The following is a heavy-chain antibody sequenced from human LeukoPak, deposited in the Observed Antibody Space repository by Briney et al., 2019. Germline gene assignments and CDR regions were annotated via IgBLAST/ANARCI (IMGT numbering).Heavy chain of an antibody. CDR2: IYHSGST. V-gene: IGHV4-38-2*02. CDR3: ARALRETVDY. D-gene: IGHD4-17*01. CDR1: GYSISSGYY. J-gene: IGHJ4*02. Sequence: SGTLSLTCTVSGYSISSGYYWGWIRQPPGKGLEWIGSIYHSGSTYNPSLKSRVTISVDTSKNQFSLKLSSVTAADTAVYYCARALRETVDYWGQGTLVTVSS.